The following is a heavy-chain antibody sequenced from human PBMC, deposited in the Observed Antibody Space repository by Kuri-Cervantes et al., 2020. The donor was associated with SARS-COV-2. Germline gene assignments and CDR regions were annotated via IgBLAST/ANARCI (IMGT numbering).Heavy chain of an antibody. CDR1: GGTFSSYA. J-gene: IGHJ4*02. D-gene: IGHD3-10*01. Sequence: SVKVSCKASGGTFSSYAISWVRQAPGQGLEWMGGIIPIFGTANYAQKFQGRVTITADKSTSTAYMELSSLRSEDTAVYYCARDLWFGEDFDYWGQGTLVIVSS. CDR2: IIPIFGTA. V-gene: IGHV1-69*06. CDR3: ARDLWFGEDFDY.